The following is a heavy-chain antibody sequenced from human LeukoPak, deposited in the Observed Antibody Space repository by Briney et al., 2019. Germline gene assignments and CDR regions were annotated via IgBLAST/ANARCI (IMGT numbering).Heavy chain of an antibody. V-gene: IGHV4-4*07. CDR3: ARDRDYYDSDAFDI. J-gene: IGHJ3*02. Sequence: SETLSLTCTVSGGSISSYYWSWIRQPAGKGLEWIGRIYTSGSTNYNPSLKSRVTMSVDTSKNQFSLKLSSVTAEDTAVYYCARDRDYYDSDAFDIWGQGTMVTVSS. D-gene: IGHD3-22*01. CDR2: IYTSGST. CDR1: GGSISSYY.